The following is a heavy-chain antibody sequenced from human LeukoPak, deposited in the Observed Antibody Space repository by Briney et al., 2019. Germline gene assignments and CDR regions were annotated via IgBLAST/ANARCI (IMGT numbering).Heavy chain of an antibody. CDR3: AKDQTYYYDSSGYYPNDAFDI. CDR2: ISGSGGST. V-gene: IGHV3-23*01. CDR1: GFTFDDYA. D-gene: IGHD3-22*01. Sequence: GRSLRLSCAASGFTFDDYAMHWVRQAPGKGLEWVSAISGSGGSTYYADSVKGRFTISRDNSKNTLYLQMNSLRAEDTAVYYCAKDQTYYYDSSGYYPNDAFDIWGQGTMVTVSS. J-gene: IGHJ3*02.